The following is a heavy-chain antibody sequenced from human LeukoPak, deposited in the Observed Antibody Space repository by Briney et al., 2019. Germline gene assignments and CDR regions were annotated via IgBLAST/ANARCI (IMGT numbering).Heavy chain of an antibody. V-gene: IGHV3-21*01. D-gene: IGHD6-13*01. CDR3: ARGPGRQTAAAID. Sequence: GGSLRLSCAASGFTFSSYSMNWVRQAPGKGLEWVSSISSSSSYIYYADSVKGRFTISRDNAKNSLYLQMNSLRIEDTAIYYCARGPGRQTAAAIDWGQGTLVTVSS. J-gene: IGHJ4*02. CDR2: ISSSSSYI. CDR1: GFTFSSYS.